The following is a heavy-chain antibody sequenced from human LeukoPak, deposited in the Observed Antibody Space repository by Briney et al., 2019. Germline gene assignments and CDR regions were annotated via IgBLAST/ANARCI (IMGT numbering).Heavy chain of an antibody. J-gene: IGHJ4*02. CDR3: ASRDSSVNDNYFDY. CDR1: GGTCSSYA. CDR2: IIPIFGTA. V-gene: IGHV1-69*13. Sequence: SVKVSCKASGGTCSSYAISWVRQAPGQGLEWMGGIIPIFGTANYAQKFRGRVTITADESTSTAYMELSSLRSEDTAVYYCASRDSSVNDNYFDYWGQGTLVTVSS. D-gene: IGHD3-22*01.